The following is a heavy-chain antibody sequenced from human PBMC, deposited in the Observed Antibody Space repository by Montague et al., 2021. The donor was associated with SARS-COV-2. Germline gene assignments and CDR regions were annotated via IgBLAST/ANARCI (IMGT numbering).Heavy chain of an antibody. CDR1: GGSISSSNYY. CDR2: LFYSGSS. J-gene: IGHJ4*02. CDR3: VAEWLAIYYFDF. Sequence: SETLSLTCTVAGGSISSSNYYWGWIRQPPGKGLEWIGSLFYSGSSFYNPPLKSRVTISVDTSKNQFSLRLSPVTAADTAVYYCVAEWLAIYYFDFWGQGTLVTVS. D-gene: IGHD6-19*01. V-gene: IGHV4-39*01.